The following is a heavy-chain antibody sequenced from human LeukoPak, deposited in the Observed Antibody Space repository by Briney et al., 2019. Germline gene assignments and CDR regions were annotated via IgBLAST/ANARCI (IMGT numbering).Heavy chain of an antibody. CDR1: GFIFSSYG. CDR2: ISGSGGST. J-gene: IGHJ4*02. Sequence: WGSLRLSCAASGFIFSSYGMSWVRQAPGKGLEWVSAISGSGGSTYYADSVKGRFTISRDNSKNTLYLQMNNLRAEDTAVYYCAKTRGSGPFDYWGQGTLVTVSS. D-gene: IGHD3-10*01. CDR3: AKTRGSGPFDY. V-gene: IGHV3-23*01.